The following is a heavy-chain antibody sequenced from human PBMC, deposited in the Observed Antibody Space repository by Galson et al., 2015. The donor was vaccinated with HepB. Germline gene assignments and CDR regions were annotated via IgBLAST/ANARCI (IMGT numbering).Heavy chain of an antibody. CDR3: VRDGRDDVFVGGGVRRYNWFDS. V-gene: IGHV1-18*01. J-gene: IGHJ5*01. D-gene: IGHD3-9*01. CDR1: GYSFISYS. CDR2: ISVYNGNT. Sequence: SVKVSCKASGYSFISYSFSWVRQAPGQGLEWMGWISVYNGNTDYAQNFQGRVTMTTDTSTSTAYMELRSLRYDDTAMYYCVRDGRDDVFVGGGVRRYNWFDSWGQGTLVTVSS.